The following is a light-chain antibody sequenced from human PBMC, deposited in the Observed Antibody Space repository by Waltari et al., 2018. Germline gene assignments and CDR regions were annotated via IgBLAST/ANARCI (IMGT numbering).Light chain of an antibody. CDR1: QSVRSY. J-gene: IGKJ4*01. Sequence: SGSTQSQATLSLSPWDRDTLSCMDSQSVRSYLAWYQQKPGQAPRLLIYDASNRATGIPARFSGSGSGTDFTLTISSLEPEDFAVYYCQQRSNWPLTFGGGTKVEIK. CDR3: QQRSNWPLT. V-gene: IGKV3-11*01. CDR2: DAS.